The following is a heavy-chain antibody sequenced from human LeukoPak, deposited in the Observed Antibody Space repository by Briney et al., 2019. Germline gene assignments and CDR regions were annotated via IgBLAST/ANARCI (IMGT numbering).Heavy chain of an antibody. CDR3: ARRPPYYGSGTSNWFDP. Sequence: EASVKVSCKASGYAFIGYYMHWVRQAPGQGLEWMGWINPSTGATKSAQNFQGRITMTRDTSINTVYMGLSRLTSDDTAIYYCARRPPYYGSGTSNWFDPWGQGTLVIVSS. CDR2: INPSTGAT. V-gene: IGHV1-2*02. J-gene: IGHJ5*02. CDR1: GYAFIGYY. D-gene: IGHD3-10*01.